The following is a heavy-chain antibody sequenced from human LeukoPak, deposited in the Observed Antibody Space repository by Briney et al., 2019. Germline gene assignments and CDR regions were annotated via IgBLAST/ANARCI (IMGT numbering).Heavy chain of an antibody. V-gene: IGHV4-39*01. Sequence: SETLSLTCSVSGGSTSSSSYYWGWIRQPPGKGLEWIGSIYYSGSTYYNPSLKSRVTISVDTSKNQFSLKLNSVIAADTAVYYCARASLIVGAFFDYWGQGTLVTVSS. CDR2: IYYSGST. D-gene: IGHD1-26*01. CDR1: GGSTSSSSYY. J-gene: IGHJ4*02. CDR3: ARASLIVGAFFDY.